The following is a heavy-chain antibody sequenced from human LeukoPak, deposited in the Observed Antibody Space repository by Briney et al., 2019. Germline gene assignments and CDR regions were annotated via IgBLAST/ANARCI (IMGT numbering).Heavy chain of an antibody. D-gene: IGHD3-10*01. CDR3: ARWVVFMVRGVIGLDV. CDR1: GGTFSSYA. J-gene: IGHJ6*04. CDR2: IIPMFETA. V-gene: IGHV1-69*01. Sequence: GSSVNVSCKASGGTFSSYAISWVRQAPGQGLEWMGGIIPMFETADSAQKFQGRLTITADESTSTAYMELSSLRAEDTAVYYCARWVVFMVRGVIGLDVWGKGTTVTISS.